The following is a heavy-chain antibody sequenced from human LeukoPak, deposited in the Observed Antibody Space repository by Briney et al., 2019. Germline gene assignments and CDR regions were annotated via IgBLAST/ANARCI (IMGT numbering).Heavy chain of an antibody. D-gene: IGHD5-24*01. J-gene: IGHJ5*02. CDR2: INPNGGIT. CDR3: APLSDFPEAYGS. CDR1: GYTFTGFY. V-gene: IGHV1-2*02. Sequence: ASVKVSCKASGYTFTGFYMHWVRQAPGQGLEWMGWINPNGGITNYAQNFQGRVTMTSDTSISTAYMELRRLRSDDTAVYFCAPLSDFPEAYGSWGQGTLVTVSS.